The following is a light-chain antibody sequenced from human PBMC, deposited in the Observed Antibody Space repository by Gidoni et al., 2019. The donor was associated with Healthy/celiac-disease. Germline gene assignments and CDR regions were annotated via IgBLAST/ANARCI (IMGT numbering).Light chain of an antibody. V-gene: IGLV1-40*01. CDR2: GNS. CDR3: QSYDSSLSGYAV. Sequence: QSVLTQPPSVSGAPGRRVTIPCTGSSSNIGAGYDVHWYQQRPGTAPKLLIYGNSNRPSGVPDRFSGSKSGTSASLAITWLQAEYEADYYCQSYDSSLSGYAVFGGGTQLTVL. J-gene: IGLJ7*01. CDR1: SSNIGAGYD.